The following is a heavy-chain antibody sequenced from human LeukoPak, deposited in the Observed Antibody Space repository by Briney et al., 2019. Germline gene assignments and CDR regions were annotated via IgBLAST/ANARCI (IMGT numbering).Heavy chain of an antibody. D-gene: IGHD6-19*01. CDR3: ARDLYSSGWGYFDY. CDR1: GYSISSGYY. Sequence: SETLSLTCTISGYSISSGYYWGWIRQPPGKGLEWIGSIYHSGSTYYNPSLESRVTISLDTSENQFSLKLSSVTAADTAVYYCARDLYSSGWGYFDYWGQGTLDAVSS. J-gene: IGHJ4*03. CDR2: IYHSGST. V-gene: IGHV4-38-2*02.